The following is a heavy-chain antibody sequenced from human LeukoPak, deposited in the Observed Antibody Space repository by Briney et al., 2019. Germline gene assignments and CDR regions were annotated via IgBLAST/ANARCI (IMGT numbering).Heavy chain of an antibody. CDR1: GFTFSNAW. V-gene: IGHV3-15*01. J-gene: IGHJ4*02. CDR2: IKSKTDGGTT. D-gene: IGHD6-19*01. CDR3: TESSGWFLGKIDY. Sequence: GGSLRLSCVASGFTFSNAWMSWVRQAPGNGLEWVGRIKSKTDGGTTDYAAPVKGRFTISRDDSKNTLYLQMNSLKTEDSAVYYCTESSGWFLGKIDYWGQGTLVTVSS.